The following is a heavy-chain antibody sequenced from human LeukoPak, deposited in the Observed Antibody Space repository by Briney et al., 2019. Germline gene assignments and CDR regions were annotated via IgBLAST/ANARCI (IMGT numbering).Heavy chain of an antibody. CDR3: ANWGGTQTLGDISYGPLDH. J-gene: IGHJ4*02. CDR1: RFTFSKYI. Sequence: SGGSLRLSCGASRFTFSKYIMTWVRQGRGKGVEWVASIRGGGDVTFYGDSGKGRFRPWRENGRKRVYVEMKSLRVDDTGVYFCANWGGTQTLGDISYGPLDHWGQGTPVTVSS. D-gene: IGHD3-16*01. CDR2: IRGGGDVT. V-gene: IGHV3-23*02.